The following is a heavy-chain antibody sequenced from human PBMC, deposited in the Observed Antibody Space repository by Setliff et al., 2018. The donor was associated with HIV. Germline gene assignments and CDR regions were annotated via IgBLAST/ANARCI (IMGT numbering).Heavy chain of an antibody. CDR1: GGSFSGYY. CDR3: AREDYYDSSGYAFEI. CDR2: INHSGRT. J-gene: IGHJ3*02. D-gene: IGHD3-22*01. Sequence: PSETLSLTCAVYGGSFSGYYWSWIRQSPGKGLDWIGEINHSGRTNYSPSLKSRVTISVDTSKNQFSLKLNSVTAADTAVYYCAREDYYDSSGYAFEIWGQGTMVTVSS. V-gene: IGHV4-34*01.